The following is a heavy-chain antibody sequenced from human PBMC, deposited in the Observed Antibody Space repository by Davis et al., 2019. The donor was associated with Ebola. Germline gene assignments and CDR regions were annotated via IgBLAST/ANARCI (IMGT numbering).Heavy chain of an antibody. D-gene: IGHD3-3*01. J-gene: IGHJ4*02. CDR2: ISGSGGRT. Sequence: GGSLRLSCAASGFTFSSYAMSWVRQAPGKGLEWVSSISGSGGRTYYADSVKGRFTISRDIPKNTLYLQMNSLRAEDTAVYYCAKGAVKVSLEWLLPYFDYWGQGTLVTVSS. CDR3: AKGAVKVSLEWLLPYFDY. CDR1: GFTFSSYA. V-gene: IGHV3-23*01.